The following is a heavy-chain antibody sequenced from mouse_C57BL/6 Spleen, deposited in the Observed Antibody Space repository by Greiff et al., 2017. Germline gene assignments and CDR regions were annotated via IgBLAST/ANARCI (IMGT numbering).Heavy chain of an antibody. J-gene: IGHJ2*01. CDR2: IDPANGNT. CDR3: ASDDYYGSSAY. D-gene: IGHD1-1*01. Sequence: VQLQQSVAELVRPGASVKLSCTASGFNIKNTYMHWVKQRPEQGLEWIGRIDPANGNTTYAPKFQGKATITADTSSNTASLQVSSLTSEDTAIYYWASDDYYGSSAYWGQGTTLTVSS. CDR1: GFNIKNTY. V-gene: IGHV14-3*01.